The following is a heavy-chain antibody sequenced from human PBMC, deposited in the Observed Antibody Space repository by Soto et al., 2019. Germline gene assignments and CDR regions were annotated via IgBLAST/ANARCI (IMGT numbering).Heavy chain of an antibody. CDR2: IWYDGSNK. CDR1: GFTFSSYG. V-gene: IGHV3-33*01. Sequence: QVQLVESGGGVVQPGRSLRLSCAASGFTFSSYGMHWVRQAPGKGLEWVAVIWYDGSNKYYADSVKGRFTISRDNSKNTLYLQMNSLRAEDTAVYYCARDGEPSIAAAGSGWFDPWGQGTLVTVSS. CDR3: ARDGEPSIAAAGSGWFDP. D-gene: IGHD6-13*01. J-gene: IGHJ5*02.